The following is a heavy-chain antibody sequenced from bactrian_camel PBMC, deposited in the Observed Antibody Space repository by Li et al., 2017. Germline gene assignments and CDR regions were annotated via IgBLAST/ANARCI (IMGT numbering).Heavy chain of an antibody. CDR1: ESTISSRC. CDR3: AARRWVYGGTWSRVEEYNY. CDR2: ISPNQGTT. D-gene: IGHD6*01. Sequence: HVQLVESGGGSVQAGGSLTLSCAASESTISSRCMAWFRQAPGKEREVVASISPNQGTTRYSDSVKGRFSISRDNDENTLYLQMTNLKPEDTGMYYCAARRWVYGGTWSRVEEYNYWGVGTQVTVS. J-gene: IGHJ4*01. V-gene: IGHV3-3*01.